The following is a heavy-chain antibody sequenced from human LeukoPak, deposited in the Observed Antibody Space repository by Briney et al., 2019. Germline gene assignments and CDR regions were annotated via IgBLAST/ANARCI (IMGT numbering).Heavy chain of an antibody. CDR3: ARAELRYFDWPPGDY. Sequence: ASEKVSCRASGYTFTDYDINWVRQATGQGLEWMGWMNPNSGNTGYTQKFQGRVTMTRNTSISTAYMELSSLRSEDTAVYYCARAELRYFDWPPGDYWGQGTLVTVSS. CDR1: GYTFTDYD. V-gene: IGHV1-8*01. D-gene: IGHD3-9*01. J-gene: IGHJ4*02. CDR2: MNPNSGNT.